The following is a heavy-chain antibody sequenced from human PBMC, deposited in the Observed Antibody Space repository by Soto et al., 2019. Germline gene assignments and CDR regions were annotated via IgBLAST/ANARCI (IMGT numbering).Heavy chain of an antibody. V-gene: IGHV1-18*01. CDR2: ISAYNGNT. CDR1: GYTFTNYA. D-gene: IGHD6-13*01. J-gene: IGHJ4*02. CDR3: ARDLAAAGPFDC. Sequence: QVQLVQSGAEVKKPGASVKVSCKASGYTFTNYAFSWVRQAPGQGIEWMGWISAYNGNTNYPQKLQGRVTMTTDTSTSTAYMEQRSLRSDDTAVYYCARDLAAAGPFDCWGQGTLVTVSS.